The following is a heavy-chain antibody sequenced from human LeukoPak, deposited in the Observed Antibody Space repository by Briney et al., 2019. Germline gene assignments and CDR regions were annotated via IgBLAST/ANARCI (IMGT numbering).Heavy chain of an antibody. J-gene: IGHJ5*02. Sequence: SETLSLTCTVSGGSISSGGYYWSWIRQHPGKGLEWIGYIYYSGSTYYNPSLKSRFTISVDTSKNQFSLKLSSVTAADTAVYYCAGWELLHNWFDPWGQGTLVTVSS. D-gene: IGHD1-26*01. CDR3: AGWELLHNWFDP. V-gene: IGHV4-31*03. CDR1: GGSISSGGYY. CDR2: IYYSGST.